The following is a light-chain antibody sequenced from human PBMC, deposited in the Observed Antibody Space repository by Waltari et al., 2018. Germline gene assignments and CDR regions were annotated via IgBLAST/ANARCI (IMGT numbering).Light chain of an antibody. V-gene: IGLV1-40*01. J-gene: IGLJ2*01. Sequence: QSVLTQPPSVSGAPGQRVTISCTGSGSNIGAGYDVHWYQQRPGEAPKLLIYGVSTRPLRVPDRFSGSQSGTSASLAIRGLQAEDEADYYCQSYDPSLSVVFGGGTKLTVV. CDR1: GSNIGAGYD. CDR3: QSYDPSLSVV. CDR2: GVS.